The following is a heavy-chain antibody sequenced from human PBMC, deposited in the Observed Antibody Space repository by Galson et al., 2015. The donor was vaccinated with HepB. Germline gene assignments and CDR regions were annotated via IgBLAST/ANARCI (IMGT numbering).Heavy chain of an antibody. J-gene: IGHJ5*02. CDR2: IYYSGST. Sequence: TLSLTCPVSGGSISSGGYYWSWIRQHPGKGLEWIGYIYYSGSTYYNPSLKSRVTISVDTSKNQFSLKLSSVTAADTAVYCCARYYDSSGYLGLRENWFDPWGQGTLVTVSS. D-gene: IGHD3-22*01. CDR3: ARYYDSSGYLGLRENWFDP. CDR1: GGSISSGGYY. V-gene: IGHV4-31*03.